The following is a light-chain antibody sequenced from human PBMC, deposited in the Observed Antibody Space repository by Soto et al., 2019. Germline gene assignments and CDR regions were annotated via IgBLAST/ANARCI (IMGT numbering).Light chain of an antibody. V-gene: IGKV1-17*03. CDR3: LQHKSYPRT. CDR2: SAN. J-gene: IGKJ1*01. CDR1: QDISNF. Sequence: DIQMTQSPSDMSASVGDRVTITCRASQDISNFLVWFQQRPGKVPKRLMYSANRLESGVPSRFSGSGSGTEFTLTISSLQPEEVATYYCLQHKSYPRTFGQGTKVEIK.